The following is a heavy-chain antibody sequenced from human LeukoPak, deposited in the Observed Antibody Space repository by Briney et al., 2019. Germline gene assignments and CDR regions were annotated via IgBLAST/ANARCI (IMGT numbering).Heavy chain of an antibody. CDR3: ARDPPTG. J-gene: IGHJ4*02. CDR2: INHSGST. V-gene: IGHV4-34*01. CDR1: GGSFSGYY. D-gene: IGHD4-11*01. Sequence: KPSETLSLTCAVYGGSFSGYYWSWIRQPPGKGLEWIGEINHSGSTNYNPSLKSRVTISVDTSKDQFSLKLSSVTAADTAVYYCARDPPTGWGQGTLVTVSS.